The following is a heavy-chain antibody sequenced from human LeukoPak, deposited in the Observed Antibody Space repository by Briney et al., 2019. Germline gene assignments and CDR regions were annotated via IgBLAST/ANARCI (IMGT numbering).Heavy chain of an antibody. J-gene: IGHJ1*01. V-gene: IGHV3-53*01. D-gene: IGHD1-26*01. CDR2: IYSGGST. Sequence: GGSLRLSCAVSGFIVSGIHVNWVRQAPGKGLEWVSIIYSGGSTYYAGSMKGRFTISGDNSKNTVFLQMNSLRVEDTAVYYCAASIVDSTYGEHSQNWGRGTLVTVSS. CDR1: GFIVSGIH. CDR3: AASIVDSTYGEHSQN.